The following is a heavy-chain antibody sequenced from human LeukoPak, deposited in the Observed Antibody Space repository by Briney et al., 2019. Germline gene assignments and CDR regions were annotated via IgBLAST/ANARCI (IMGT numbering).Heavy chain of an antibody. J-gene: IGHJ4*02. V-gene: IGHV3-9*01. CDR3: AKDITYYYGSGLRPFDY. CDR1: GFTFDDYA. Sequence: GGSLRLSCAASGFTFDDYAMHWVRQAPGKGLEWVSGISWNSGCIGYADSVKGRFTISRDNAKNSLYLQMNSLRAEDTALYYCAKDITYYYGSGLRPFDYWGQGTLVTVSS. D-gene: IGHD3-10*01. CDR2: ISWNSGCI.